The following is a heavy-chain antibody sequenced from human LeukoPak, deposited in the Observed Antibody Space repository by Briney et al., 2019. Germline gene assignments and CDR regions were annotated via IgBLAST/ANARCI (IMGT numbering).Heavy chain of an antibody. Sequence: GGSLRLSCEGFGFTFSNYAMNWVRQAPGKGLEWVAVISYDGSNKYYADSVKGRFTISRDNSKNTLYLQMNSLRAEDTAVYYCARGHYDFWSGYQSYGMDVWGQGTTVTVSS. CDR3: ARGHYDFWSGYQSYGMDV. V-gene: IGHV3-30-3*01. CDR1: GFTFSNYA. D-gene: IGHD3-3*01. J-gene: IGHJ6*02. CDR2: ISYDGSNK.